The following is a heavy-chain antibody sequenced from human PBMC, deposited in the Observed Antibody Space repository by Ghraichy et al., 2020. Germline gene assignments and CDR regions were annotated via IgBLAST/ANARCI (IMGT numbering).Heavy chain of an antibody. Sequence: LSYISHSGTTLTYADSVKGRFTISRDNAQNSSYLQVNSLRDEDTAVYYCAILMWSNGCYSEYWGQGTL. CDR3: AILMWSNGCYSEY. J-gene: IGHJ4*02. D-gene: IGHD6-19*01. CDR2: ISHSGTTL. V-gene: IGHV3-48*02.